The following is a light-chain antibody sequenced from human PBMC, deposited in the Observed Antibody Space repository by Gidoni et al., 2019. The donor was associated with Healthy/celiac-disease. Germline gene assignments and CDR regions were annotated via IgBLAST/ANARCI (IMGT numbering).Light chain of an antibody. Sequence: IVMTQSPATLSVSPGERATLSCSASQSVSSNLAWYQQKPGQAPRLLIYGASTRATGIPARFSGSGSGTEFTLNISSLQSEDFAVYYCQQYNNWPPWTFGQGTKVEIK. J-gene: IGKJ1*01. V-gene: IGKV3-15*01. CDR2: GAS. CDR3: QQYNNWPPWT. CDR1: QSVSSN.